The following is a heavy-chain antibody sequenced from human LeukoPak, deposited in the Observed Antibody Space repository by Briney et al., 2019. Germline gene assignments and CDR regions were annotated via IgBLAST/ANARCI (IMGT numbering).Heavy chain of an antibody. D-gene: IGHD2-2*02. CDR1: GGTFSSYT. J-gene: IGHJ4*02. CDR2: IIPILGIA. Sequence: SVKVSCKASGGTFSSYTISWVRQAPGQGLEWMGRIIPILGIANCAQKFQGRVTITADKSTSTAYMELSSLRSEDTAVYYCAECSSTSCYTGGGFDYWGQETLVTVSS. CDR3: AECSSTSCYTGGGFDY. V-gene: IGHV1-69*02.